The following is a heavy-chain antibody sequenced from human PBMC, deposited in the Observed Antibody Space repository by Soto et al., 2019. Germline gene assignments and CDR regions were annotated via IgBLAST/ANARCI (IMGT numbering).Heavy chain of an antibody. CDR2: ISSSSSTI. CDR1: GFTFSSYS. CDR3: ARVVPIHYYYYMDV. D-gene: IGHD2-15*01. J-gene: IGHJ6*03. V-gene: IGHV3-48*01. Sequence: PGGSLRLSCAASGFTFSSYSVNWVRQAPGKGLEWVSYISSSSSTIYYADSVKGRFTISRDNAKNSLYLQMNSLRAEDTAVYYCARVVPIHYYYYMDVWGKGTTVTVSS.